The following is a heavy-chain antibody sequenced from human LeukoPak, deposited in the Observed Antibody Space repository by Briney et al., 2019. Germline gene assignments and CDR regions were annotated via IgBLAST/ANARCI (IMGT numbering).Heavy chain of an antibody. CDR2: IKSKTDGGTT. J-gene: IGHJ4*02. CDR1: GFTLSSYW. D-gene: IGHD3-22*01. V-gene: IGHV3-15*01. CDR3: TTDRYYDLTGHDY. Sequence: GGSLRLSCAASGFTLSSYWMSWVRQAPGKGLEWVGRIKSKTDGGTTDYAAPVKGRFTISRDDSKNTLYLQMNSLKTEDTAVYYCTTDRYYDLTGHDYWGQGTLVTVSS.